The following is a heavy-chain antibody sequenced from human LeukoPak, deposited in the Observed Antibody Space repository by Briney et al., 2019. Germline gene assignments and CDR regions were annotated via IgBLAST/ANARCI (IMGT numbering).Heavy chain of an antibody. CDR3: AREMSEQWLWYFDY. Sequence: PGGSLRLSCAASGFTVSSNYMSWVRQAPGKGLEWVSVIYSGGSTYYADSVKGRFTISRDNSKNTLYLQMNSLRAEGTAVYYCAREMSEQWLWYFDYWGQGTLVTVSS. D-gene: IGHD6-19*01. CDR1: GFTVSSNY. CDR2: IYSGGST. V-gene: IGHV3-66*01. J-gene: IGHJ4*02.